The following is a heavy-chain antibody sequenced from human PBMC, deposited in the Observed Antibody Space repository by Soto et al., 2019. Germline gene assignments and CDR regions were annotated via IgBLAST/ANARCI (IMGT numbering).Heavy chain of an antibody. CDR1: GFTFSSYT. V-gene: IGHV3-30-3*01. J-gene: IGHJ2*01. D-gene: IGHD3-16*01. Sequence: QVQLVESGGGVVQPGTSLRLSCEASGFTFSSYTMHWVRQAPGKGLHWVAVISYDGSNKYYADSVKGRFTISRDNSKNTLYLLMNSLRAEDTAVYYCARDGGGASCDLWGRGTLVTVSS. CDR2: ISYDGSNK. CDR3: ARDGGGASCDL.